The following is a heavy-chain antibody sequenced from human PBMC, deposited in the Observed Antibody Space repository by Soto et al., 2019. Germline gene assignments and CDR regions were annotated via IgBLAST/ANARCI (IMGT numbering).Heavy chain of an antibody. Sequence: LRNAAFEVNIGGLCIRRILQEPGKGLEWVANIKQDGSEKYYVDSVKGRFTISRDNAKNSLYLQMNSLRAEDTAVYYRAREGGIAAREFSDPWGQGTLVTVSS. D-gene: IGHD6-6*01. CDR3: AREGGIAAREFSDP. CDR1: EVNIGGLC. V-gene: IGHV3-7*01. J-gene: IGHJ5*02. CDR2: IKQDGSEK.